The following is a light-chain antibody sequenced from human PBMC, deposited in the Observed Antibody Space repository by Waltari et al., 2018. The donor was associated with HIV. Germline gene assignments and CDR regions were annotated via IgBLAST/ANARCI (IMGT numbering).Light chain of an antibody. CDR3: QQYNSYPRT. Sequence: MTQSPFTLSASVGDTITITCRASQGINRWVAWYQKKPGKAPKLLIYKTSSLESGVPLRFSGTGSGTEFNLTITSLQADDLAIYFCQQYNSYPRTFGQGTKVELK. J-gene: IGKJ1*01. CDR1: QGINRW. CDR2: KTS. V-gene: IGKV1-5*03.